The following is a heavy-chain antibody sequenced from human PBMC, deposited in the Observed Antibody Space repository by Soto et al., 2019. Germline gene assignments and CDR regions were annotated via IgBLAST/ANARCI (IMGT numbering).Heavy chain of an antibody. Sequence: GASVKVSCKASGYTFTSYYMHWVRQAPGQGLEWMGIINPSGGSTSYAQKFQGRVTMTRDTSTSTAYMELSRLRSDDTAVYYCARVNRYSSSDGSGMDVWGQGTTVTVSS. CDR3: ARVNRYSSSDGSGMDV. D-gene: IGHD6-13*01. CDR2: INPSGGST. CDR1: GYTFTSYY. V-gene: IGHV1-46*01. J-gene: IGHJ6*02.